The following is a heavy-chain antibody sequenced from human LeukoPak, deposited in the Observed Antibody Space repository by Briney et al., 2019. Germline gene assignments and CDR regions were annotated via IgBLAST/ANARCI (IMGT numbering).Heavy chain of an antibody. J-gene: IGHJ4*02. CDR1: GFTFSSCW. CDR2: INQDGSEK. CDR3: ARGQIYYDGSGFDY. Sequence: GGSLRLSCAASGFTFSSCWMTWVRQAPGKGLEWVANINQDGSEKYFVDSVKGRFTISRDNAKNSLYLQTNSLRADDTAVYYCARGQIYYDGSGFDYWGQGTLVTVSS. D-gene: IGHD3-22*01. V-gene: IGHV3-7*01.